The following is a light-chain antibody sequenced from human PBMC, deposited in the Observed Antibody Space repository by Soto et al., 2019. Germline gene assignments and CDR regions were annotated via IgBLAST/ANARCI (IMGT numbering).Light chain of an antibody. CDR3: SSYTSSRDYV. Sequence: QSGLTQPGSVSGSPGQSITISCTGTSSDVGGYNYVSWYQQQSGKAPKLMIHEVSNRPSGVSNRFSGSKSGNTASLTISGLQAEEEADYYCSSYTSSRDYVFGIGTKVTVL. V-gene: IGLV2-14*01. CDR2: EVS. J-gene: IGLJ1*01. CDR1: SSDVGGYNY.